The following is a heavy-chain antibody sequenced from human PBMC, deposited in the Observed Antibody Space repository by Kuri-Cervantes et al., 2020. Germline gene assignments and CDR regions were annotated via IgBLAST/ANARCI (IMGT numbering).Heavy chain of an antibody. CDR1: GGSISSGGYY. D-gene: IGHD7-27*01. CDR2: IYYSGST. Sequence: SETLSLTCTVSGGSISSGGYYWSWIRQHPGKGLEWIGYIYYSGSTYYNPSLKSRVTISVDMSKNQFSLNLSFVTAADTAVYYCARESGETDAFDIWGQGTMVTVSS. V-gene: IGHV4-31*03. J-gene: IGHJ3*02. CDR3: ARESGETDAFDI.